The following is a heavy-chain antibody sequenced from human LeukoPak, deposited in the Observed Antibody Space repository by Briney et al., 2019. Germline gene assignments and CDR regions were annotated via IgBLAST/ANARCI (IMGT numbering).Heavy chain of an antibody. CDR3: ARVFDHYDGSDDEDDAEYLKF. CDR2: IIHVLART. V-gene: IGHV1-69*04. D-gene: IGHD3-22*01. Sequence: SVKVACKASGCTVSSYVISWVRQAPGQGLEWLGRIIHVLARTNYAQKFQGRVTMTADRSTSTVYMELSSLRSEDTAVYYCARVFDHYDGSDDEDDAEYLKFWGQGTLVTVSS. CDR1: GCTVSSYV. J-gene: IGHJ1*01.